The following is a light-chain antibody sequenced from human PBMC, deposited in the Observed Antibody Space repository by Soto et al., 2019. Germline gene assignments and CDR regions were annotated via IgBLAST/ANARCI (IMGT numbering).Light chain of an antibody. CDR3: LLSHGRARV. J-gene: IGLJ3*02. Sequence: QAVVTQEPSLTVSPGGTVTLTCGSNTGPVIGGQDPYWFQQKPGQAPRTLIYDTSNRQSWTPARFSGSLLGGKAALTLSGAQTEDEAEYYCLLSHGRARVFGGGTKLTVL. CDR2: DTS. V-gene: IGLV7-46*01. CDR1: TGPVIGGQD.